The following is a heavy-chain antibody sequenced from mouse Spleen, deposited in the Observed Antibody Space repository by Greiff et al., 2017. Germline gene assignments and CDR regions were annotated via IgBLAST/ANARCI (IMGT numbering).Heavy chain of an antibody. CDR3: ARGNYGSPMDY. J-gene: IGHJ4*01. V-gene: IGHV3-6*01. Sequence: EVQLQESGPGLVKPSQSLSLTCSVTGYSITSGYYWNWIRQFPGNKLEWMGYISYDGSNNYNPSLKNRISITRDTSKNQFFLKLNSVTTEDTATYYCARGNYGSPMDYWGQGTSVTVSS. CDR2: ISYDGSN. D-gene: IGHD1-1*01. CDR1: GYSITSGYY.